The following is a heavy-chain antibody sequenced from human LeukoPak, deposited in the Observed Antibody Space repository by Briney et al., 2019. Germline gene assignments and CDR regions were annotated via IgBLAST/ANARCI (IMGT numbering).Heavy chain of an antibody. CDR3: ATAAAISAAVY. J-gene: IGHJ4*02. Sequence: SETLSLTCTVSGDSISSSSFYWGWIRQPPGKGLEWIGSFSYSGSTYYNPSLKSRVTISVDTSKNHFSLQLSSVTAADTAVYYCATAAAISAAVYWGQGTLVTVSS. D-gene: IGHD6-13*01. V-gene: IGHV4-39*02. CDR1: GDSISSSSFY. CDR2: FSYSGST.